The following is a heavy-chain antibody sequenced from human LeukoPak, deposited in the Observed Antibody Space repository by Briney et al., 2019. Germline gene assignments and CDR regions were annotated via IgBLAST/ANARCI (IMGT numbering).Heavy chain of an antibody. V-gene: IGHV1-69*13. CDR3: ARGGGDCYSVRGCYYGMDV. CDR1: GGTFSSYA. CDR2: IIPIFGTA. Sequence: SVTVSCTASGGTFSSYAISWVRQAPGQGLEWMGGIIPIFGTANYAQKFQGRVTITADESTSTAYMELSSLRSEDTAVYYCARGGGDCYSVRGCYYGMDVWGQGTTVTVSS. J-gene: IGHJ6*02. D-gene: IGHD2-21*02.